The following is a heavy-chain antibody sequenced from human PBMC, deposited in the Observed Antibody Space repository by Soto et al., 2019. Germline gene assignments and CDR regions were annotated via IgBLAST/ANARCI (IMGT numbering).Heavy chain of an antibody. J-gene: IGHJ4*02. CDR3: ARSTGGSSWYLFDS. CDR1: GFTFSSYS. CDR2: ISSSSSYI. V-gene: IGHV3-21*01. Sequence: EVQLVESGGGLVKPGGSLRLSCAASGFTFSSYSMNWVRQAPGKGLEWVSSISSSSSYIYYADSVKGRFTISRDNAKNSLYLQMNSRRAEDTAVYYCARSTGGSSWYLFDSWGQGTLVTVSS. D-gene: IGHD6-13*01.